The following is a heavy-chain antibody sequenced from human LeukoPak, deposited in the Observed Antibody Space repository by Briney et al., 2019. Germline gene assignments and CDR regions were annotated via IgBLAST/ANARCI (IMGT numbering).Heavy chain of an antibody. CDR3: VRTPPNWGFDY. CDR1: GYTFTSHD. Sequence: ASVKVSCKAPGYTFTSHDINWVRQATGQGLEWMGWMGPNSGDTGYAQKFQGRVTMTSDSSISTAYMELSSLRSEDTAIYYCVRTPPNWGFDYWGQGTLVTVSS. D-gene: IGHD7-27*01. J-gene: IGHJ4*02. CDR2: MGPNSGDT. V-gene: IGHV1-8*01.